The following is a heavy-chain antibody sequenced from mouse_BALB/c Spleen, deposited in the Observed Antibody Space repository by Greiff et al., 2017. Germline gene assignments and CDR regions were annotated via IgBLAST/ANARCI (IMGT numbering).Heavy chain of an antibody. CDR1: GFSLTSYG. D-gene: IGHD4-1*01. Sequence: VMLVESGPGLVAPSQSLSITCTVSGFSLTSYGVHWVRQPPGKGLEWLGVIWAGGSTNYNSALMSRLSISKDNSKSQVFLKMNSLQTDDTAMYYCARDLGDFAMDYWGQGTSVTVSS. CDR3: ARDLGDFAMDY. V-gene: IGHV2-9*02. CDR2: IWAGGST. J-gene: IGHJ4*01.